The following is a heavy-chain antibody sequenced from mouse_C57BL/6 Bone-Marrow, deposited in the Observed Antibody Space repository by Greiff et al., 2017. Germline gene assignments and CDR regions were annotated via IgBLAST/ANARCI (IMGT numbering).Heavy chain of an antibody. CDR3: ARSGYYGSSPYYFDY. D-gene: IGHD1-1*01. CDR1: GYTFTDYY. Sequence: VQLQQSGPVLVKPGASVKMSCKASGYTFTDYYMNWVKQSHGKGLEWIGVINPYNGGTSYNQKFKGKATLTVVKSSSTAYMELNSLTTEDSAVYYCARSGYYGSSPYYFDYWGQGTTLTVSS. V-gene: IGHV1-19*01. CDR2: INPYNGGT. J-gene: IGHJ2*01.